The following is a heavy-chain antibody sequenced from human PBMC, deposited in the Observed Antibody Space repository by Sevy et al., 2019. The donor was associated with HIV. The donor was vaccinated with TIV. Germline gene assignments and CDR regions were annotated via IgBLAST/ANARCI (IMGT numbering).Heavy chain of an antibody. CDR3: ARESGDITTNDAFDI. D-gene: IGHD3-22*01. V-gene: IGHV3-11*04. J-gene: IGHJ3*02. Sequence: GGSLRLSCAASGFTFSDYYMSWIRQAPGKGLEWVSYISSSGSTIYYADSVKGRFTISRDNAKNSLYLQMNSLRDEDTAVYYCARESGDITTNDAFDIWGQGTMVTVSS. CDR2: ISSSGSTI. CDR1: GFTFSDYY.